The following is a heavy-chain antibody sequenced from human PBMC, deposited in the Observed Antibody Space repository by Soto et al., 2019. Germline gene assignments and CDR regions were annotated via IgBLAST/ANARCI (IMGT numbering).Heavy chain of an antibody. V-gene: IGHV4-34*01. CDR3: ARGYIVATYYFDY. Sequence: SETLSLTCAVYGGSFSGYYWSWIRQPPGKGLEWIGEINHSGSTNYNPSLKSRVTISVDTSKNQFSLKLSSVTAADTAVYYCARGYIVATYYFDYWGQGTLVTVSS. J-gene: IGHJ4*02. D-gene: IGHD5-12*01. CDR2: INHSGST. CDR1: GGSFSGYY.